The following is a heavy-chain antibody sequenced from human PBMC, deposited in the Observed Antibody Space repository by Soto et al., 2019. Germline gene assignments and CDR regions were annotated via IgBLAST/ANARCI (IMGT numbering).Heavy chain of an antibody. V-gene: IGHV3-23*01. CDR3: ATDYSSGWFYFDC. CDR1: GFTFSSYA. CDR2: ISGSGGNT. J-gene: IGHJ4*02. D-gene: IGHD6-19*01. Sequence: EVQLLESGGGLVQPGGSLRLSCAASGFTFSSYAMSWVRQAPGKGLEWVSAISGSGGNTYYADSVKGRFTLSGVNSKHSLYLQINNLRGDVTAVYYCATDYSSGWFYFDCRGQVTLVTVSS.